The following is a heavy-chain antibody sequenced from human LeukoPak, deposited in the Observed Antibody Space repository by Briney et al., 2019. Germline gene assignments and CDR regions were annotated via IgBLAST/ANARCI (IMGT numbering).Heavy chain of an antibody. CDR2: ISGSGGST. CDR1: GFTFSSYG. Sequence: PGGSLRLSCAASGFTFSSYGMSWVRQAPGKGLEWVSAISGSGGSTYYADSVKGRFTISRDNSKNTLYLQMNSLRAEDTAVYYCARDERDGYPVFDYWGQGTLVTVSS. D-gene: IGHD5-24*01. J-gene: IGHJ4*02. V-gene: IGHV3-23*01. CDR3: ARDERDGYPVFDY.